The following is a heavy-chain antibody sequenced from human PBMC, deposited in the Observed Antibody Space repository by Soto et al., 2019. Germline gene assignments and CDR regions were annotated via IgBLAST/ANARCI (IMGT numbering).Heavy chain of an antibody. Sequence: XGSLRPSCVASEFTFSKYWMHWVRPAPGKGLVWVSRINMDGTKTAYADSVKGRFTVSRDNANNTLYLQMNSLGVEDTAVYYCARDYYYDSRSSSVNWFDHWGQGTLVTVSS. D-gene: IGHD3-22*01. CDR3: ARDYYYDSRSSSVNWFDH. J-gene: IGHJ5*02. V-gene: IGHV3-74*01. CDR2: INMDGTKT. CDR1: EFTFSKYW.